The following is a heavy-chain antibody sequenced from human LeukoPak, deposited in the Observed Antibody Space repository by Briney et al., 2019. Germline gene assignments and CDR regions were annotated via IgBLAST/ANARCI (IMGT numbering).Heavy chain of an antibody. CDR3: ARTPLGGHFYMDV. CDR2: INPNSDGT. J-gene: IGHJ6*03. CDR1: GYTFTGYY. V-gene: IGHV1-2*02. Sequence: ASVKVSCKASGYTFTGYYLHWVRLAPGQGLEWMGWINPNSDGTNYARNFQGRVTMTWDTSISIAYMALSSLRSDDTAVYYCARTPLGGHFYMDVWGEGTAVIVSS. D-gene: IGHD2-15*01.